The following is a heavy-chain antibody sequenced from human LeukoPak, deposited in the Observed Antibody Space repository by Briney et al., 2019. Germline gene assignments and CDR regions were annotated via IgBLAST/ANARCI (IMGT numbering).Heavy chain of an antibody. J-gene: IGHJ4*02. Sequence: GESLKISCKGSGYSFTSYWIAWVRQMPGKGLELMAIIYPGDCETRYCTSFQGQVTISADKYITTAHLLWSSLKASDTAIYYCARRSSGGSYWEWGQGTLVSASS. CDR2: IYPGDCET. CDR1: GYSFTSYW. CDR3: ARRSSGGSYWE. D-gene: IGHD1-26*01. V-gene: IGHV5-51*01.